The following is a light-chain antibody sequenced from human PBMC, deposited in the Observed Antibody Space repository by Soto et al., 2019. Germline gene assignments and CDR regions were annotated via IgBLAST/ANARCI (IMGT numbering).Light chain of an antibody. J-gene: IGLJ2*01. Sequence: QSALTQPLSASGTPGQRVPIFCSGSSSNIGSNTVNWYQQLPGTAPKLVIYSNNQRPSGVPDRFSGSKSGTSASLAISGLQSEDEADYYCVAWDDSLNGYVVFGGGTKVTVL. CDR1: SSNIGSNT. V-gene: IGLV1-44*01. CDR2: SNN. CDR3: VAWDDSLNGYVV.